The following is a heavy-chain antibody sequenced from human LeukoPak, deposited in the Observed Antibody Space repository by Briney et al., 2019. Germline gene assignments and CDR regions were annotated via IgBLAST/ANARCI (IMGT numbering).Heavy chain of an antibody. Sequence: SVTVSCKASGYTFTGHYIHWVRQAPGQGLEWMGWINPKNAGTNYAQKFQGRVTMTRDTSTGTVYMELSRLRSDDTAVYYCARTLYIAAAPGGFDYWGQGTLVTVSS. CDR1: GYTFTGHY. CDR2: INPKNAGT. V-gene: IGHV1-2*02. J-gene: IGHJ4*02. D-gene: IGHD6-13*01. CDR3: ARTLYIAAAPGGFDY.